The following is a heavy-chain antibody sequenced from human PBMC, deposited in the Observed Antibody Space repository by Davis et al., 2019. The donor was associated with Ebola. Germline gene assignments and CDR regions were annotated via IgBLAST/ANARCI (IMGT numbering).Heavy chain of an antibody. CDR1: GFIFGDHY. J-gene: IGHJ6*02. D-gene: IGHD3-16*01. V-gene: IGHV3-11*01. Sequence: GESLKISCAASGFIFGDHYMTWVRQAPGKGLEWISYISGRGNTIYYADSVKGRFTISRDNAKNSVYLQMNSLRAEDTAVYYCARDRPLDFFFGDYYGMDVWGQGTTVTVSS. CDR2: ISGRGNTI. CDR3: ARDRPLDFFFGDYYGMDV.